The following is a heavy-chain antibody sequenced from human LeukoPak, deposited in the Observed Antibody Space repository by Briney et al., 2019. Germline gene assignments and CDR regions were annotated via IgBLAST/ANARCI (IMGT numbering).Heavy chain of an antibody. Sequence: GGSLRLSRAASGFSFDEYTLHWVRQAPGKGLEWVSLISWDGGSRDYADSVKGRFTISRDNSKNSLYLQMNSLRTEDTALYYCAKDLDSSGYRFYFRHWGQGTLVTVSS. J-gene: IGHJ1*01. CDR1: GFSFDEYT. CDR3: AKDLDSSGYRFYFRH. CDR2: ISWDGGSR. V-gene: IGHV3-43*01. D-gene: IGHD3-22*01.